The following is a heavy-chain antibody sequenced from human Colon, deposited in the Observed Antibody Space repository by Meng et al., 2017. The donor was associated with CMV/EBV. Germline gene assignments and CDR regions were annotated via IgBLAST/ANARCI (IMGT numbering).Heavy chain of an antibody. Sequence: GGSLRLSCEATGLSFTTAWVNWVRQAPGKGLVWVARISHDGTITTYVDSVKGRFTISRDNARNTLYLQMNSLRAEDTAVYYCARDRNWIFDYWGRGTLVTVSS. V-gene: IGHV3-74*03. CDR1: GLSFTTAW. CDR3: ARDRNWIFDY. J-gene: IGHJ4*02. D-gene: IGHD1-1*01. CDR2: ISHDGTIT.